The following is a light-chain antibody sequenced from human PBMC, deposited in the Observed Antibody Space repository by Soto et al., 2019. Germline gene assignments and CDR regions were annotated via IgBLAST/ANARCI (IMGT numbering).Light chain of an antibody. Sequence: EVVMTQSPGTLSLSPGERATLSCRASQSVSNNYLAWYQQRPGHAPRLLIYGASKRATGIPDKFSGSGSGTDFTLSVNRLEPEDVAVYYCQQYGSTPYTFGQGTKREIK. CDR3: QQYGSTPYT. CDR2: GAS. J-gene: IGKJ2*01. V-gene: IGKV3-20*01. CDR1: QSVSNNY.